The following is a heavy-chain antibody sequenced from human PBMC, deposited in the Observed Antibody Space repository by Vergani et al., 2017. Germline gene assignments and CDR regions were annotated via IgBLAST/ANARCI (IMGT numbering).Heavy chain of an antibody. CDR2: IYHSGST. CDR3: ARSRIYYGAGSPDY. V-gene: IGHV4-30-2*01. CDR1: GGSISSGGYS. Sequence: QLQLQESGSGLVKPSQTLSLTCAVSGGSISSGGYSWSWIRQPPGKGLEWIGYIYHSGSTYYNPSLKSRVPISVDRSKNHFSLKLGSVTAADTAVYYCARSRIYYGAGSPDYWVQGTLVTVSS. J-gene: IGHJ4*02. D-gene: IGHD3-10*01.